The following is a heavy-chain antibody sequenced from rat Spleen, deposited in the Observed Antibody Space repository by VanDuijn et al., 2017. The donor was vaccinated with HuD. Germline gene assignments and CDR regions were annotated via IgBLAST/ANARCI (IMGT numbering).Heavy chain of an antibody. CDR1: GYTFTSYY. J-gene: IGHJ2*01. D-gene: IGHD4-3*01. V-gene: IGHV1-43*01. Sequence: QVQLQQSGAELAKPGSSVKISCKASGYTFTSYYISWIKQTIGQGLEYIGYFNTGSGRTNYNEKFKGKATLTVDRSSSTAFMQLSSLTPDDSAVYYCARSGWGYFDYWGQGVMVTVSS. CDR3: ARSGWGYFDY. CDR2: FNTGSGRT.